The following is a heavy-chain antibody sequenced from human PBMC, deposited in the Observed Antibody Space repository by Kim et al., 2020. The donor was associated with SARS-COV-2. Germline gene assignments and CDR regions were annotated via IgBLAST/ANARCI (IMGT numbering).Heavy chain of an antibody. CDR2: ISAYNGNT. CDR1: GYTFTSYG. CDR3: ARDRRETRHLYYDFWSGYHNWFDP. D-gene: IGHD3-3*01. V-gene: IGHV1-18*01. J-gene: IGHJ5*02. Sequence: ASVKVSCKASGYTFTSYGISWVRQAPGQGLEWMGWISAYNGNTNYAQKLQGRVTMTTDTSTSTAYMELRSLRSDDTAVYYCARDRRETRHLYYDFWSGYHNWFDPWGQGTLVTVSS.